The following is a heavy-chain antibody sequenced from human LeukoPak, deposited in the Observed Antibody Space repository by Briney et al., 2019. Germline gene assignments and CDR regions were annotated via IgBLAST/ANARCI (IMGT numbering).Heavy chain of an antibody. CDR1: GFTFDDYA. CDR2: ISWNSGSI. Sequence: GGSLRLSCAASGFTFDDYAMHWVRHAPGKGLEWVSGISWNSGSIGYADSVKGRFTISRDNAKNSLYLQMNSLRAEDTALYYCARLLLLWFGESDYWGQGTLVTVSS. CDR3: ARLLLLWFGESDY. J-gene: IGHJ4*02. D-gene: IGHD3-10*01. V-gene: IGHV3-9*01.